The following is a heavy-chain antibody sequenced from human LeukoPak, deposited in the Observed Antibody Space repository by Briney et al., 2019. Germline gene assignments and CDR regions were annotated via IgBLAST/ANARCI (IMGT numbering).Heavy chain of an antibody. J-gene: IGHJ4*02. Sequence: GRSLRLSCAASGFTSSSYGMHWVRQAPGKGLEWVAVISYDGSNKYYADSVKGRFTISRDNTKNTLYLQMNSLRAEDTAVYYCAGVVPAGPFDYWGQGTLVTVSS. CDR1: GFTSSSYG. CDR3: AGVVPAGPFDY. V-gene: IGHV3-30*03. CDR2: ISYDGSNK. D-gene: IGHD2-2*01.